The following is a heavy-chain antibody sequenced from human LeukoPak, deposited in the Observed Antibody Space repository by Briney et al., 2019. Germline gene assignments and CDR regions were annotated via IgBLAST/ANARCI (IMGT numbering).Heavy chain of an antibody. J-gene: IGHJ3*02. V-gene: IGHV4-31*03. D-gene: IGHD1-14*01. Sequence: PSETLSLTCTVSGGSISSGGYYWSWIRQHPGKGLEWIGYIYYSGSTYYNPSLKSRVTISVDSSKNQFSLKLSSVTAADTAVYYCARSEGRDAFDIWGQGTMVTVSS. CDR3: ARSEGRDAFDI. CDR1: GGSISSGGYY. CDR2: IYYSGST.